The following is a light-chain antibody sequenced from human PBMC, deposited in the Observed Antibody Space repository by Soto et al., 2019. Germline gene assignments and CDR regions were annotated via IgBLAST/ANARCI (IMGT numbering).Light chain of an antibody. CDR1: QSIGSW. J-gene: IGKJ2*01. Sequence: DIQMTQSPSTLSASVGVRVTITCRASQSIGSWLAWYQQKPGKAPNLLIYKASSLESGVPSRFSGSGSGTEFTLTISSLQPDDFATYYCQQYDSYPYTFGQGTKLEIK. CDR2: KAS. V-gene: IGKV1-5*03. CDR3: QQYDSYPYT.